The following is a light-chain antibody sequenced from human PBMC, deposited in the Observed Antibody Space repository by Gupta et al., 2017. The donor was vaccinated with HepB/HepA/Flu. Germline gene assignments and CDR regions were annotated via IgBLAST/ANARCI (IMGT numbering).Light chain of an antibody. V-gene: IGKV1D-12*01. CDR1: QGISNW. CDR2: AAT. J-gene: IGKJ5*01. Sequence: DIQMTQSPSSVSASVGDRVTIICRASQGISNWLAWYQQKPGKAPKLLIYAATSLQSGVPLRFSGSGSGTDFTLTISSLQPEDSAIYYCQQANRFPSITFGQGTRLEIK. CDR3: QQANRFPSIT.